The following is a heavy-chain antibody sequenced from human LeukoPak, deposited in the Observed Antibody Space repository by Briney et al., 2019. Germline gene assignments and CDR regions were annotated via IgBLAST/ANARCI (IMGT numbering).Heavy chain of an antibody. CDR1: GYSISSGYY. V-gene: IGHV4-38-2*02. CDR2: IYHSGST. D-gene: IGHD5-24*01. CDR3: ARARWLQFYYYYMDV. J-gene: IGHJ6*03. Sequence: SETLSLTCTVSGYSISSGYYWGWIRQPPGKGLEWIGSIYHSGSTYYNPSLKSRVTISVDTSKNQFSLKLSSVTAADTAVYYCARARWLQFYYYYMDVWGKGTTVTVSS.